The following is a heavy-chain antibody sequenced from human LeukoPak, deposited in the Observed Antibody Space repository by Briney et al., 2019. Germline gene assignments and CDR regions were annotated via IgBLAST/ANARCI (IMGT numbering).Heavy chain of an antibody. J-gene: IGHJ4*02. V-gene: IGHV3-23*01. CDR1: GFTFSSYA. D-gene: IGHD3-22*01. CDR3: AKDLYYYDSSGYLDY. Sequence: GGSLRLSCAASGFTFSSYAMSWVRQAPGKGLEWVSAISGSGGSTYYADSVKGRFTISRDNSKNTLYLQMNSLRAGDTAVYYCAKDLYYYDSSGYLDYWGQGTLVTVSS. CDR2: ISGSGGST.